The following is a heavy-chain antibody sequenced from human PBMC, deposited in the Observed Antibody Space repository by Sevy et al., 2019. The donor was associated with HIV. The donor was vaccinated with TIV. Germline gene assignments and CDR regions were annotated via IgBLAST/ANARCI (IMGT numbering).Heavy chain of an antibody. Sequence: SETLSLTCTVSGGSVSSGSYYWSWIRQPPGKGLEWIGYIYYSGSTNYHPSLKSRVTISVDTSKNQFSLKLSSVTAADTAVYYCARANPKYYYYGMDVWGQGTTVTVSS. V-gene: IGHV4-61*01. CDR3: ARANPKYYYYGMDV. J-gene: IGHJ6*02. CDR1: GGSVSSGSYY. CDR2: IYYSGST.